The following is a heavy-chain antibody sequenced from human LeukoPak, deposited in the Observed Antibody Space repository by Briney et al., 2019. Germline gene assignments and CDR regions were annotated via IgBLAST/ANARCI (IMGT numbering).Heavy chain of an antibody. CDR3: AKGVVPAAINPDGFDP. Sequence: GGSLRLSCAASGFTFSDYYMSWIRQAPGKGLEWVSYISSSGSTIYYADSVKGRFTISRDNAKNSLYLQMNSLRAEDTAVYYCAKGVVPAAINPDGFDPWGQGTLVTVSS. CDR1: GFTFSDYY. J-gene: IGHJ5*02. CDR2: ISSSGSTI. V-gene: IGHV3-11*01. D-gene: IGHD2-2*01.